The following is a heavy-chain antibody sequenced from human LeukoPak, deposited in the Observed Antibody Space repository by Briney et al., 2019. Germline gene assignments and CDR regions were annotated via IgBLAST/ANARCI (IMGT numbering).Heavy chain of an antibody. CDR1: GYSFTSYW. Sequence: GESLKISCKGSGYSFTSYWIGWVRQMPGKGLEWMGIIYPGDSDTRYSPSFQGQVTISADKSISTAYLQWSSLKASDTAMYYCARPIFLTGDSVRGAFDIWGQGTMVTVSS. CDR3: ARPIFLTGDSVRGAFDI. V-gene: IGHV5-51*01. CDR2: IYPGDSDT. D-gene: IGHD7-27*01. J-gene: IGHJ3*02.